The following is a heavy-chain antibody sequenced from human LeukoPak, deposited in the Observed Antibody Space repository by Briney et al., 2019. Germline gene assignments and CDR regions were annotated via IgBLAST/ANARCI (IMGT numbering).Heavy chain of an antibody. CDR1: GYTFFSYD. CDR2: ISADNGNT. J-gene: IGHJ4*02. CDR3: ARVHAYYFDY. D-gene: IGHD3-10*01. V-gene: IGHV1-18*01. Sequence: ASAKVSCKASGYTFFSYDISWVRQAPGQGLEWMGWISADNGNTNYVQKFQGRVTMTTDTSTNIAYMELRNLRSDDTAVYYCARVHAYYFDYWGQGTLITVSS.